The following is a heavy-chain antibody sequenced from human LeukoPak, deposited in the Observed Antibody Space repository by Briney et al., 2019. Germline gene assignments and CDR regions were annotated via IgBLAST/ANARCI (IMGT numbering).Heavy chain of an antibody. J-gene: IGHJ5*02. D-gene: IGHD2-15*01. V-gene: IGHV1-18*01. CDR3: ARDTGVVVAARGWFDP. CDR2: ISAYNGNT. Sequence: ASVKVSCKASGYTFTSYGISWVRQAPGQGLEWMGWISAYNGNTNYAQKLQGRVTMTSDTSTSTAYMELRSLRSDDTAVYYCARDTGVVVAARGWFDPWGQGTLVTVSS. CDR1: GYTFTSYG.